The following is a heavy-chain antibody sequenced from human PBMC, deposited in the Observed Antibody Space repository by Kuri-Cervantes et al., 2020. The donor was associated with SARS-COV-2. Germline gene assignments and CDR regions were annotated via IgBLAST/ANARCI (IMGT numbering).Heavy chain of an antibody. CDR1: GYTVTELS. CDR3: ATVDYDSYGYSWHFDS. Sequence: ASVKVSCKVSGYTVTELSMHWVRQAPGKGLEWMGGFDPEYGEIIYAQKFQGRVTMTEDTSTDTEYMELSSLRSDDTAVYHCATVDYDSYGYSWHFDSWGHGTLVTVSS. V-gene: IGHV1-24*01. CDR2: FDPEYGEI. J-gene: IGHJ4*01. D-gene: IGHD3-22*01.